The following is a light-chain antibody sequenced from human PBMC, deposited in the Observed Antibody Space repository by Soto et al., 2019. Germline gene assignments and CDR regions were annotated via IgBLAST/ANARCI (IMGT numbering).Light chain of an antibody. CDR2: DVS. CDR3: SSYTSISTLVV. CDR1: SSDVGGYNY. J-gene: IGLJ2*01. Sequence: QSVLTQPASVSGSPGQSITISCTGTSSDVGGYNYVSWYQQHPGKAPKLMIYDVSNRPSGVSNRFSGSKSGNTASLTISGLQAEDEADYYCSSYTSISTLVVFGGGTKL. V-gene: IGLV2-14*01.